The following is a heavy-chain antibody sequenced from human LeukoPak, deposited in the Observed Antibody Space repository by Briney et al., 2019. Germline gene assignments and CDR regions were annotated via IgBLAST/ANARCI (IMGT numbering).Heavy chain of an antibody. D-gene: IGHD5-18*01. V-gene: IGHV4-38-2*01. Sequence: SETLSLTCAVSGYSISSGYYWGWIRQPPGKGLEWIGSIYHSGSTSYNPSLKSRVTISVDTSKNQFSLKLSSVTAADTAVYYCARSGYSYGKRPFPVDYWGQGTLVTVSS. CDR2: IYHSGST. J-gene: IGHJ4*02. CDR3: ARSGYSYGKRPFPVDY. CDR1: GYSISSGYY.